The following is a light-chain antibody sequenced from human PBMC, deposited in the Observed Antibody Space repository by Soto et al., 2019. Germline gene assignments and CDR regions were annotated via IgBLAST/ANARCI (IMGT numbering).Light chain of an antibody. CDR1: QSVGSD. CDR2: GAS. CDR3: QQNNNWPRT. V-gene: IGKV3-15*01. J-gene: IGKJ1*01. Sequence: ETVKAQSPATLSVSPGERATLSCRASQSVGSDLAWYQQKPGQAPRLLIYGASTRATTVPARFSGSGSGTDFTLTISSLQSEDFAVYFCQQNNNWPRTFGQGTKV.